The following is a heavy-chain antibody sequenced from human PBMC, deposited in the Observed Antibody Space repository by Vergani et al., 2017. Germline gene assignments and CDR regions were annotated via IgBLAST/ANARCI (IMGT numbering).Heavy chain of an antibody. CDR2: ITPSGGHT. CDR1: GYTFSNYY. Sequence: QVQVVQSGAEVKKSGASVKVSCKTSGYTFSNYYMHWVRPAPGQGLEWMGIITPSGGHTNYAKKFQGRVTMTRDTSTSTVYMELSSLRSEDTAIYYCARGDYGILTGYRYWGQGTLVTVSA. CDR3: ARGDYGILTGYRY. V-gene: IGHV1-46*03. J-gene: IGHJ4*02. D-gene: IGHD3-9*01.